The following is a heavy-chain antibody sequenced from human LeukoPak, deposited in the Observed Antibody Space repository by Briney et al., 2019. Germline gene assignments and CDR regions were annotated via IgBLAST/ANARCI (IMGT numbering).Heavy chain of an antibody. CDR1: GFTFSSYW. Sequence: GGSLRLSCAASGFTFSSYWMHWVRQAPGEGLVWVSRISSDGSDTTYADSVKGRFTISRDNAKKMLYLQMNGLRVDDTAVYYCTRAPYHGDYVSWAWGQGTLVTVSS. V-gene: IGHV3-74*01. J-gene: IGHJ4*02. D-gene: IGHD4-17*01. CDR3: TRAPYHGDYVSWA. CDR2: ISSDGSDT.